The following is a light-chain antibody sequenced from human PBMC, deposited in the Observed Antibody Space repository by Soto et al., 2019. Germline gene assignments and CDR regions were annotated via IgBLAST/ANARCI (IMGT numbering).Light chain of an antibody. CDR3: SSYAASNKHV. CDR1: SSDVGGYDF. V-gene: IGLV2-8*01. J-gene: IGLJ1*01. CDR2: EVT. Sequence: QSALTQPPSASGSPGQSITISCTGTSSDVGGYDFVSWYQQHPGKAPKPMIYEVTKRPSGVPDRFSGSKSGNTASLTVSGLQPEDEADYYCSSYAASNKHVFGTGTKVTVL.